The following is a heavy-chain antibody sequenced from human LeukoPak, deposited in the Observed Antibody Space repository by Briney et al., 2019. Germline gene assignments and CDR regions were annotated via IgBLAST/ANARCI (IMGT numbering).Heavy chain of an antibody. CDR3: ARDEWTIRYCSSTSCYHDY. CDR1: GYTFTGYY. CDR2: INPNSGGT. J-gene: IGHJ4*02. V-gene: IGHV1-2*02. D-gene: IGHD2-2*01. Sequence: ASVKVSCKASGYTFTGYYMHWVRQAPGQGLEWMGWINPNSGGTNYAQKFQGRVTMTRDTSISTAYMELSRLRSDDTAVYYCARDEWTIRYCSSTSCYHDYWGQGTLVTVSS.